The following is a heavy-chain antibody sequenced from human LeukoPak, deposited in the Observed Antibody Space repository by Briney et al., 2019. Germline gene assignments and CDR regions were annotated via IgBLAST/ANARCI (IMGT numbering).Heavy chain of an antibody. CDR2: IKHSGST. J-gene: IGHJ4*02. Sequence: SETLSLTCAVYGGSFSGYYWSWIRQPPGKGREWIGEIKHSGSTNYNPSLKSRDTISVDTSKNQFSLKLSPVTAADTAVYYCASSRGYVWGSYRPFDYWGQGTLVTVSS. V-gene: IGHV4-34*01. D-gene: IGHD3-16*02. CDR1: GGSFSGYY. CDR3: ASSRGYVWGSYRPFDY.